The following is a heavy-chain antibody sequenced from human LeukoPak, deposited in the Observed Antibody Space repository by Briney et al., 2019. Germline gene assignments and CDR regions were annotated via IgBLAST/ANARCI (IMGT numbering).Heavy chain of an antibody. CDR3: ARLKFYDSTGYSPGYYMDV. CDR2: IYGSGIT. Sequence: LETLSLTCTVSGGSISSYYWSWIRQSAGTGLEWIGRIYGSGITDYNPSLKSRVTMSLDTSRKQFSLRLTSVTAADTAVYYCARLKFYDSTGYSPGYYMDVWGKGTTVSVFS. J-gene: IGHJ6*03. CDR1: GGSISSYY. D-gene: IGHD3-22*01. V-gene: IGHV4-4*07.